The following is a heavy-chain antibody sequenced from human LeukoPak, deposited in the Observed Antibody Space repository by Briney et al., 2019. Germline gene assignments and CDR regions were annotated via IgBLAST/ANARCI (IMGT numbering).Heavy chain of an antibody. CDR2: ISYDGSNK. Sequence: PGRSLRLSCAASGFTFSSYGMRWVRQAPGKGLEWVAVISYDGSNKYYADSVKGRFTISRDNSKNTLYLQMNSLRAEDTAVYYCAKDRGYSSGWPTYYFDYWGQGTLVTVSS. D-gene: IGHD6-19*01. CDR3: AKDRGYSSGWPTYYFDY. J-gene: IGHJ4*02. V-gene: IGHV3-30*18. CDR1: GFTFSSYG.